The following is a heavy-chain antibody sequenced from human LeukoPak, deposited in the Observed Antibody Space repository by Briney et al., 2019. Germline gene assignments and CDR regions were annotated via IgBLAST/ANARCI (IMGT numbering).Heavy chain of an antibody. D-gene: IGHD5-12*01. CDR2: IYYTGST. Sequence: SETLSLTCTVSGGSVSSGNYYWSWVRQPPGKGLEWIGYIYYTGSTNYNPSLKSRVTISVDTSKNQFSLKLSSVTAADTAVYYCARDRGGYDFRYFDLWGRGTLVTVSS. CDR3: ARDRGGYDFRYFDL. J-gene: IGHJ2*01. V-gene: IGHV4-61*01. CDR1: GGSVSSGNYY.